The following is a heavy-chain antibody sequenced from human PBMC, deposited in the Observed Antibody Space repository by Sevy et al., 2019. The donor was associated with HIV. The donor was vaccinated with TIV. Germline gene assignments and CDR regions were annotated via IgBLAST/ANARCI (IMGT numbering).Heavy chain of an antibody. V-gene: IGHV3-23*01. D-gene: IGHD6-19*01. J-gene: IGHJ3*02. Sequence: GGSLRLSCAASGFTFSSYAMSWVRQAPGKGLEWVSAISVSGGSTYYADSVKGRFTISRDNSKNTLYLQMNSLRAEDTAVDYCANRGGRIAVAGTWYAFDIWGQGTMVTVSS. CDR3: ANRGGRIAVAGTWYAFDI. CDR2: ISVSGGST. CDR1: GFTFSSYA.